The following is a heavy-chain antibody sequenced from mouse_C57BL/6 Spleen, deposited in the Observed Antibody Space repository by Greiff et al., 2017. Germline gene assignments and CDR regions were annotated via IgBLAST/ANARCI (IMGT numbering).Heavy chain of an antibody. CDR2: IDPSDSET. V-gene: IGHV1-52*01. Sequence: QVQLQQPGAELVRPGSSVKLSCKASGYTFTSYWMHRVKQRPIQGLEWIGNIDPSDSETHYNQKFKDKATLAVDKSSSTAYMQLSSLTSEDSAVYYCARSVDGYYLDDWGQGTTLTVSS. D-gene: IGHD2-3*01. CDR1: GYTFTSYW. J-gene: IGHJ2*01. CDR3: ARSVDGYYLDD.